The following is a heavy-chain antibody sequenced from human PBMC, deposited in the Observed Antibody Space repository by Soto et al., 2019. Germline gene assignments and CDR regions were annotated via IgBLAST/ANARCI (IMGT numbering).Heavy chain of an antibody. D-gene: IGHD2-2*01. V-gene: IGHV3-33*01. J-gene: IGHJ6*02. CDR3: ARDGCSSTSCYMRTGEDYGMDV. CDR1: GFTFSSYG. Sequence: LRLSCAASGFTFSSYGMHWVRQAPGKGLEWVAVIWYDGSNKYYAASVKGRFTISRDNSKNTLYLQMNSLRAADTAVYYCARDGCSSTSCYMRTGEDYGMDVWGQGTTVTVSS. CDR2: IWYDGSNK.